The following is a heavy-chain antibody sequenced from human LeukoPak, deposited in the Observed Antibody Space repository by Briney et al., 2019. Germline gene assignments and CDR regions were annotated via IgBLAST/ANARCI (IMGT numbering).Heavy chain of an antibody. CDR2: TYYRSKWYN. CDR3: AREFGREIVVVITAEDAFDI. CDR1: GDSVSSNSAA. D-gene: IGHD3-22*01. Sequence: SQTLSLTCAISGDSVSSNSAAWNWIRQSPSGGLEWLGRTYYRSKWYNDYAVSVKSRITINPDTSKNQFSLQLNSVTPEDTAVYYCAREFGREIVVVITAEDAFDIWGQGTMVTVSS. V-gene: IGHV6-1*01. J-gene: IGHJ3*02.